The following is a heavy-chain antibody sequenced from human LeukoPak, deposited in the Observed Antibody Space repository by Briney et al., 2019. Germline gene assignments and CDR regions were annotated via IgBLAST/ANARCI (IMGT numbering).Heavy chain of an antibody. V-gene: IGHV4-34*01. CDR1: GGSFSGYY. J-gene: IGHJ5*02. D-gene: IGHD1-7*01. CDR3: ARGTGTEGWFDP. Sequence: SETLSLTCAVYGGSFSGYYWSWTRQPPGKGLEWIGEINHSGSTNYNPSLKSRVTISVDTSKNQFSLKLSSVTAADTAVYYCARGTGTEGWFDPWGQGTLVTVSS. CDR2: INHSGST.